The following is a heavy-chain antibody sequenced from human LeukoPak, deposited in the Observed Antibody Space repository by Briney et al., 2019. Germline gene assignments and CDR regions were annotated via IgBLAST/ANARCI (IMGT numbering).Heavy chain of an antibody. CDR1: GFTFSSYG. J-gene: IGHJ4*02. Sequence: PGGSLRLSCAASGFTFSSYGMHWVRQAPGKGLEWVAVISYDGSNKYYADSVKGRFTISRDNSKNTLYLQMNSLRAEDTAVYYCARDPDYGGKLDYWGQGTLVTVSS. CDR3: ARDPDYGGKLDY. CDR2: ISYDGSNK. V-gene: IGHV3-30*03. D-gene: IGHD4-23*01.